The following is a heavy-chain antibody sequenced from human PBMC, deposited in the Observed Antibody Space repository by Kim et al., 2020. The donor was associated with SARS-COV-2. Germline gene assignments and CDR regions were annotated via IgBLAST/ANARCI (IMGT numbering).Heavy chain of an antibody. CDR3: ERDRGGYGPYYYDMDV. CDR1: GFTFSSYS. J-gene: IGHJ6*01. V-gene: IGHV3-48*02. CDR2: ISSVRSTI. Sequence: GGSLRLSCAASGFTFSSYSMNWVRQAPGKGLEWVSYISSVRSTIYYADSVKGRFTISRDNAKNLLFLQMNSLRDEDTAVYYCERDRGGYGPYYYDMDVWG. D-gene: IGHD5-12*01.